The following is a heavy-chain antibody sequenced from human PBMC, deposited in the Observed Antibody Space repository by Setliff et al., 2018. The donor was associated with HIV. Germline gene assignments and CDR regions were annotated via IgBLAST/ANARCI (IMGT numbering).Heavy chain of an antibody. CDR3: ARPTTGLGGGAAFDI. CDR1: GGSVDSRDYY. CDR2: ILYGGTT. V-gene: IGHV4-39*01. Sequence: SETLSLTCAVSGGSVDSRDYYWGWIRRPPGKGLEWIGNILYGGTTYYTPSLKSRVSISVDTSRNQFSLRLNSVTAADTAVYYCARPTTGLGGGAAFDIWGQGTMVTVSS. D-gene: IGHD2-8*01. J-gene: IGHJ3*02.